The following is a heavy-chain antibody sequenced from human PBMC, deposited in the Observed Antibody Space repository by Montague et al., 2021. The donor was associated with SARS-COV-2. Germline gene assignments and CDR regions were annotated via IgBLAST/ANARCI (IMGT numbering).Heavy chain of an antibody. D-gene: IGHD3-22*01. CDR3: ARGVRVSAVVIVVVITTYYFDY. CDR1: GYTFTSYD. Sequence: SVKVSCKAPGYTFTSYDINWVRQATGQGLEWMGWMNPNSGNTGYAQKFQGRVTMTRNTSISTAYMELNSLRSEDTAVYYCARGVRVSAVVIVVVITTYYFDYWGQGTLVTVSS. J-gene: IGHJ4*02. V-gene: IGHV1-8*01. CDR2: MNPNSGNT.